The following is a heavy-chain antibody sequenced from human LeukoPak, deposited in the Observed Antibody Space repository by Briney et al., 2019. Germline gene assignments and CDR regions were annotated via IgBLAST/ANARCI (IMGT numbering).Heavy chain of an antibody. CDR3: AKEDIAVAGTVDY. CDR2: IYTSGST. D-gene: IGHD6-19*01. V-gene: IGHV4-61*02. Sequence: SQTLSLTCTVSGGSLSSGSYYWSWIRQPAGKGLEWIGRIYTSGSTNYNPSLKSRVTISVDTSKNQFSLKLSSVTAADTAVYYCAKEDIAVAGTVDYWGQGTLVTVSS. CDR1: GGSLSSGSYY. J-gene: IGHJ4*02.